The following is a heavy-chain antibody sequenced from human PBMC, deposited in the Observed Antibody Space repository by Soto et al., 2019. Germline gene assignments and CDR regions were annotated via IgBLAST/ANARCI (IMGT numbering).Heavy chain of an antibody. CDR2: IYYSGST. Sequence: SVTLSVTCTVAGGSSSRGGSYWSWISQHPGKGLEWIGYIYYSGSTYYNPSLKSRVTISVDTSKNQFSLKLSSVTAADTAVYYCARKYSGYDDSHLDYWGQGTLVTVSS. CDR1: GGSSSRGGSY. CDR3: ARKYSGYDDSHLDY. V-gene: IGHV4-31*03. D-gene: IGHD5-12*01. J-gene: IGHJ4*02.